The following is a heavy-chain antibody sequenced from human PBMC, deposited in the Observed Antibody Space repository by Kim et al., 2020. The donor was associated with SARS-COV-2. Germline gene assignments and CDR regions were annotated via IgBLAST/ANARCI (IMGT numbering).Heavy chain of an antibody. CDR1: GFTFSSYS. J-gene: IGHJ6*02. Sequence: GGSLRLSCAASGFTFSSYSMNWVRQAPGKGLEWVSSISSSSSYIYYADSVKGRFTISRDNAKNSLYLQMNSLRAEDTAVYYCARALAAAGLGGMDVWGQGTTVTVSS. V-gene: IGHV3-21*04. CDR2: ISSSSSYI. CDR3: ARALAAAGLGGMDV. D-gene: IGHD6-13*01.